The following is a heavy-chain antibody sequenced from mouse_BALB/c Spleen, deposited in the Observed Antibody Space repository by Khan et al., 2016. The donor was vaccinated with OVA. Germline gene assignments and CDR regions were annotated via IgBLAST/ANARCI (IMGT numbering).Heavy chain of an antibody. V-gene: IGHV3-8*02. D-gene: IGHD2-14*01. CDR1: GDSITSGY. Sequence: EVQLQESGPSLVKPSQTLSLTCSVTGDSITSGYWSWIRKFLGNKLEYMGYMIYSGNTYYNPSFKSRLSITRHTSKNQYYLQLNSVTTEDTATSYCARSTNRYAFAYWGQGTLVTVSA. CDR2: MIYSGNT. CDR3: ARSTNRYAFAY. J-gene: IGHJ3*01.